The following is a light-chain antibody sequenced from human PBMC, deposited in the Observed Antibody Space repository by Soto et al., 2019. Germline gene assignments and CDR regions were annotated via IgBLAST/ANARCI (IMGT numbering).Light chain of an antibody. Sequence: EIVLTQSPGTLSLSPGERATLSCRASQSVSSSYLAWYQQKPGQAPRLLIYGASSRATGIPDRFSGSGSGTDFTLTSSRLEPEDFAVYYWQLYGSSQTFGQGTKVEI. CDR1: QSVSSSY. V-gene: IGKV3-20*01. CDR3: QLYGSSQT. J-gene: IGKJ1*01. CDR2: GAS.